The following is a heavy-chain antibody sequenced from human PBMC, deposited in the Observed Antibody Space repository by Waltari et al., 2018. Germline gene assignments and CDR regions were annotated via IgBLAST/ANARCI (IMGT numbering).Heavy chain of an antibody. D-gene: IGHD3-10*01. J-gene: IGHJ2*01. V-gene: IGHV4-59*01. CDR3: ARVPRERYYGSGSYYNQIYWYFDL. Sequence: QVQLQESGPGLVKPSETLSLTCTVSGGSISSYYWSWIRQPPGKGLEWIGYIYYSGSTNYNPSLKSRVTISVDTSKNQFSLKLSSVTAADTAVYYCARVPRERYYGSGSYYNQIYWYFDLWGRGTLVTVSS. CDR1: GGSISSYY. CDR2: IYYSGST.